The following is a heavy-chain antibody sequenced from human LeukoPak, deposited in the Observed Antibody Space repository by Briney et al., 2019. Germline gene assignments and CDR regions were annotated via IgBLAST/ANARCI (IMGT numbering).Heavy chain of an antibody. V-gene: IGHV3-7*01. J-gene: IGHJ3*02. D-gene: IGHD5-12*01. CDR3: ARDRSSGYDDI. CDR2: IKQDGSEK. Sequence: HSGGSLRLSCAASGFTFSSYWMSWVRQAPGKGLEWVANIKQDGSEKYYVDSVKGRFTISRDNAKNSLYLQMNSVRAEDTAVYYCARDRSSGYDDIWGQGTMVTVSS. CDR1: GFTFSSYW.